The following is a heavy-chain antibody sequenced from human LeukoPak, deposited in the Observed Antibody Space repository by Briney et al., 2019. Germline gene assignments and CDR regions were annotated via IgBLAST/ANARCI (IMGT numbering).Heavy chain of an antibody. CDR3: ARLAAAGTGY. Sequence: SETLSLTCTVSGGSISSSSYYWGWIRQPPGKGLEWIGSIYYSGSTYYNPSLKSRVTISVDTSKNQFSLKLSSVTAADTAAYYCARLAAAGTGYWGQGTLVTVSS. V-gene: IGHV4-39*01. D-gene: IGHD6-13*01. CDR2: IYYSGST. CDR1: GGSISSSSYY. J-gene: IGHJ4*02.